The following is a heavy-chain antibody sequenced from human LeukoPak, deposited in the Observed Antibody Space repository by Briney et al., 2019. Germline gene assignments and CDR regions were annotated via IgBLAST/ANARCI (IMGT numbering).Heavy chain of an antibody. Sequence: QSGGSLRLSCAASGFTVSSNYMSWVRQAPGKGLEWVSVIYSGGSTYYADSVKGRFTISRDNSNNTLSLQMNSLRPDDTAVYYCAKVQRPRVMFTDPFDYRGLGTLVTVSS. CDR1: GFTVSSNY. D-gene: IGHD2-21*01. V-gene: IGHV3-53*05. CDR2: IYSGGST. J-gene: IGHJ4*02. CDR3: AKVQRPRVMFTDPFDY.